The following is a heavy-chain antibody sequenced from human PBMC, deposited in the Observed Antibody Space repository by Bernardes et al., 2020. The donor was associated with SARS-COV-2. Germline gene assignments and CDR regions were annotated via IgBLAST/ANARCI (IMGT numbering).Heavy chain of an antibody. CDR1: GLTIGDYY. D-gene: IGHD6-6*01. CDR2: ITTSGYT. Sequence: GGSLRLSCAVSGLTIGDYYMSWIRQAPGRGLEWVSYITTSGYTNYADSVRGRFTVSRDNAKNSLNLQMNHLRAEDTAVYYCAIEGASNVFDLWGQGTMVNVSS. CDR3: AIEGASNVFDL. J-gene: IGHJ3*01. V-gene: IGHV3-11*06.